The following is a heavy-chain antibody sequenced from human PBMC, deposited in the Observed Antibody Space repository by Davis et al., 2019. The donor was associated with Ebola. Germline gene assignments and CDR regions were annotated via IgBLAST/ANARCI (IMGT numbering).Heavy chain of an antibody. V-gene: IGHV3-74*01. CDR3: VRDSGYYSHDY. D-gene: IGHD5-12*01. Sequence: GESLKISCAASGFSISTYWMHWVRQAPGKGLVWVARIDPDGTGTNYADSVKGRFTISRDNAKNTLSLQMNSLRVEDTAVYYCVRDSGYYSHDYWGHGTLVTVSS. CDR2: IDPDGTGT. CDR1: GFSISTYW. J-gene: IGHJ4*01.